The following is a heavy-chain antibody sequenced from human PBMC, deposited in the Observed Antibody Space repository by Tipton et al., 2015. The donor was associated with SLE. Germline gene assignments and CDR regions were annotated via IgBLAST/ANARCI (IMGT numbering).Heavy chain of an antibody. Sequence: TLSLTCTVSGDSITSYYWNWIRQPPGKGLEWIGYIYYNGHTNYSPSLKSRVTLSVDTSKNQFSLTLSSVTAADAAVYYCASGRQLTVRGFDYWGRGPLVTVSS. CDR1: GDSITSYY. CDR3: ASGRQLTVRGFDY. J-gene: IGHJ4*02. CDR2: IYYNGHT. V-gene: IGHV4-59*12. D-gene: IGHD3-10*01.